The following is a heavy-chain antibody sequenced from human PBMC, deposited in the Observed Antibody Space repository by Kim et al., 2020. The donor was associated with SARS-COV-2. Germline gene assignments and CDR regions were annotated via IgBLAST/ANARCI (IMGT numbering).Heavy chain of an antibody. Sequence: GGSLRLSCAASGFTFSSYWMHWVRQAPGKGLVWVSRINSDGSSTSYADSVKGRFTISRDNAKNTLYLQMNSLRAEDTAVYYCASLGVPAAKIDYWGQGTLVTVSS. CDR3: ASLGVPAAKIDY. CDR2: INSDGSST. CDR1: GFTFSSYW. D-gene: IGHD2-2*01. J-gene: IGHJ4*02. V-gene: IGHV3-74*01.